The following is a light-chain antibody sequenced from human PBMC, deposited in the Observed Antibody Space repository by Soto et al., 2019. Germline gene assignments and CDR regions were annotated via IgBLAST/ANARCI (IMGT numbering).Light chain of an antibody. CDR2: DAS. V-gene: IGKV1-5*01. J-gene: IGKJ1*01. CDR3: QHRWT. CDR1: QSISSW. Sequence: DIQMTQSPSTLSASVGDRVTITCRASQSISSWLAWYQQKPGKAPKLLIYDASSLEIGVPTRFCGSGSGTEFTVTIGGLQPHNFATSYSQHRWTFGHGTQVQIK.